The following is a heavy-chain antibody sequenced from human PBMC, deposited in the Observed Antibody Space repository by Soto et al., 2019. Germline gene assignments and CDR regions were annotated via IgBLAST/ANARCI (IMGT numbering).Heavy chain of an antibody. CDR3: AGLANYDILTGHYPYMDV. CDR2: IYFSGSM. Sequence: TSETMSVTCTVAGGSIGTHCGSWVRKRPGRELEWIGYIYFSGSMNRNPSLKSRVTISVDTSKNQFTLKLSSVTAADTAVYYCAGLANYDILTGHYPYMDVWGKGTTVTVSS. J-gene: IGHJ6*04. CDR1: GGSIGTHC. V-gene: IGHV4-59*11. D-gene: IGHD3-9*01.